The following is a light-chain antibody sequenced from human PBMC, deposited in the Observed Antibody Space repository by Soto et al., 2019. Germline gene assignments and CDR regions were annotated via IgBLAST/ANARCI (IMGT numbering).Light chain of an antibody. CDR1: SSDVGGYNS. V-gene: IGLV2-14*01. Sequence: QSALTQPASVSGSPGQSITISCTGTSSDVGGYNSVSWYQQHPGKAPKLMIYEVTHRPSGVSNRFSGSKSANTASLTISGLQPEDEADYYCSSFTTTTTYVFGTGTQLTVL. CDR2: EVT. CDR3: SSFTTTTTYV. J-gene: IGLJ1*01.